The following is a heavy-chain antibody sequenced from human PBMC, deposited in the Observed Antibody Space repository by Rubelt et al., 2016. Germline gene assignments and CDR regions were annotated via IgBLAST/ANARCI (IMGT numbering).Heavy chain of an antibody. CDR2: ISVNSGDT. D-gene: IGHD1-7*01. J-gene: IGHJ3*02. V-gene: IGHV1-18*03. CDR3: ARATNWNYAFDI. Sequence: QVQLVQSGAEVKKSGASVKVSCKASGYTFSKYGINWVRQAPGQGLEWMGWISVNSGDTKYAQKLQSRVTMTTDTSTSTAYMELTSLRSDDMAVYSCARATNWNYAFDIWGQGTMVTVSS. CDR1: GYTFSKYG.